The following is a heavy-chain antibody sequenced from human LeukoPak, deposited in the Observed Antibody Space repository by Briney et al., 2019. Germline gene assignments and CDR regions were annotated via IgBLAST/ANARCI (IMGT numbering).Heavy chain of an antibody. CDR3: AKSGFGVVTHY. V-gene: IGHV3-30*02. Sequence: PGGSLRLSCAASGFTFSSYGMHWVRQAPGKGLEWVAFIRSDGSNKYYADSVKGRFTIPRDNYKNTLYLQMNSLRAEDTAVYYCAKSGFGVVTHYWGQGTLVTVPS. D-gene: IGHD3-3*01. CDR1: GFTFSSYG. CDR2: IRSDGSNK. J-gene: IGHJ4*02.